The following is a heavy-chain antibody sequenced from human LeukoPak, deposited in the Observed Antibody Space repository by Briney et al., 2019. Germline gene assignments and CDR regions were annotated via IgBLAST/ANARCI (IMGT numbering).Heavy chain of an antibody. V-gene: IGHV4-4*07. Sequence: PSETLSLTCTVSGVSVTSYYWSWLRQPAGKGLEWIGRIYTSGSTSYNPSLRSRLTMSVDTSKNQFSLNLSSVTAADTAVYYCARLPKDSSSSSGYYFDYWGQGTLVTVSS. CDR1: GVSVTSYY. D-gene: IGHD6-13*01. CDR2: IYTSGST. CDR3: ARLPKDSSSSSGYYFDY. J-gene: IGHJ4*02.